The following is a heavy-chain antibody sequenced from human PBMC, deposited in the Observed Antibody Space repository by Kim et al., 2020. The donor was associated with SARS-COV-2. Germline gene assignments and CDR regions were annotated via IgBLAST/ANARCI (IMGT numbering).Heavy chain of an antibody. J-gene: IGHJ6*01. CDR2: IYYDGTKK. Sequence: GGSLRLSCAASRFVFSTYAMHWVRQAPGKGLEWVALIYYDGTKKYYGDSVKGRFTVSRDNSNNTLYLEMNSLRVEDTGLYYCAKASGDYVNHFYYGLDV. D-gene: IGHD4-17*01. CDR3: AKASGDYVNHFYYGLDV. CDR1: RFVFSTYA. V-gene: IGHV3-30-3*02.